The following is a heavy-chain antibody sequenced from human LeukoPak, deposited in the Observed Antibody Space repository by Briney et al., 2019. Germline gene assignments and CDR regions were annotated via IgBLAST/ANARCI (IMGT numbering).Heavy chain of an antibody. Sequence: PSETLSLTCTVSGGSISSYYWSWIRQPPGKGLEWIGYIYYSGSTNYNPPLKSRVTISVDTSKNQFSLKLSSVTAADTAVYYCASTAGYSGNDYWGQGTLVTVSS. D-gene: IGHD5-12*01. CDR1: GGSISSYY. V-gene: IGHV4-59*01. CDR3: ASTAGYSGNDY. J-gene: IGHJ4*02. CDR2: IYYSGST.